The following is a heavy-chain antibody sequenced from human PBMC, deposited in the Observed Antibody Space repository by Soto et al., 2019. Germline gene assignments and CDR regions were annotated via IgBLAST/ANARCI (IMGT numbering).Heavy chain of an antibody. V-gene: IGHV4-59*01. CDR3: ARDRGAVAGTGWFDP. J-gene: IGHJ5*02. D-gene: IGHD6-19*01. Sequence: QVQLQESGPGLVKPSETLSLTCTVSGGSISSYYWSWIRQPPGKGLEWIGYIYYSGSTNYNPSLKSRVTISVDTSKNQFSLKLSSVTAADTAVYYCARDRGAVAGTGWFDPWGQGTLVTVSS. CDR1: GGSISSYY. CDR2: IYYSGST.